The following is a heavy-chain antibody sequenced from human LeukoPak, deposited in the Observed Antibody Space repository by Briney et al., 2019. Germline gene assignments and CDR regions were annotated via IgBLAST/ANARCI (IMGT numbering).Heavy chain of an antibody. J-gene: IGHJ6*03. Sequence: SVTVSCMPSGYTFTRYYMHWVRPAPGQGLEWMGRINPNSGGTNYAQKFQGRVTMTRDTSISTAYRELSRLRSDDTAVYYCARVDTAMGSFYYDYYYLDVWGKGTKVTVSS. CDR3: ARVDTAMGSFYYDYYYLDV. D-gene: IGHD5-18*01. CDR1: GYTFTRYY. CDR2: INPNSGGT. V-gene: IGHV1-2*06.